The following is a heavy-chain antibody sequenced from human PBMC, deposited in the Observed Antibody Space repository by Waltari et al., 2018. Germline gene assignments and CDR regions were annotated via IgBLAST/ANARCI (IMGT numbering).Heavy chain of an antibody. CDR1: GGSINTNST. CDR3: GRIAFGDDGGYFQY. Sequence: QLQLQESGPGLVRPSETLHLTCTVSGGSINTNSTCAWNRQPPGKGLEWMGNMQYRGSTFYNPSLMSRVTISLDTSKNQVSLTLTSVDAADTAVYFCGRIAFGDDGGYFQYWGQGTLVTVSS. V-gene: IGHV4-39*01. D-gene: IGHD4-17*01. CDR2: MQYRGST. J-gene: IGHJ1*01.